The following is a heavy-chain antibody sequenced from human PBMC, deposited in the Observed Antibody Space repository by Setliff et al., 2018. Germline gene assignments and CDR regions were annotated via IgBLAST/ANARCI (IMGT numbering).Heavy chain of an antibody. Sequence: ETLSLTCTVSGGSLGTYYWTLIRQPPGKGLEWIASVYHSGTAYYNPSLKSRVTMSVDTSKNQFSLKLRSVTAADTAVYFCARGGTFRYFDYWGQGTPVTVSS. CDR2: VYHSGTA. CDR1: GGSLGTYY. CDR3: ARGGTFRYFDY. J-gene: IGHJ4*02. V-gene: IGHV4-59*01. D-gene: IGHD3-16*01.